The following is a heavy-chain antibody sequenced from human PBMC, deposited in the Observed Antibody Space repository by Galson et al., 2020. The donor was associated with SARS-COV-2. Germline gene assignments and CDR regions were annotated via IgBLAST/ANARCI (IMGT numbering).Heavy chain of an antibody. CDR3: ARGYWPHCRDAHCYRNGYYFDH. CDR2: IKEDGSEK. J-gene: IGHJ4*02. V-gene: IGHV3-7*01. D-gene: IGHD2-15*01. CDR1: GFSISDYW. Sequence: GGYLRLSCVVSGFSISDYWMSWLRQTPGKGLEWVASIKEDGSEKSYLDSVSGRFSISRDNVEKSLSLQMNNLKVEDTAVYFCARGYWPHCRDAHCYRNGYYFDHWGRGTLVTVSS.